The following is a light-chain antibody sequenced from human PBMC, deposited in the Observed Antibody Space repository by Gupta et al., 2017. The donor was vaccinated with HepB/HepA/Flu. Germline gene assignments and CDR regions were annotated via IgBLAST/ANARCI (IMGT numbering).Light chain of an antibody. CDR3: SSYTSSATYF. Sequence: QSALTQPASVFGSPGQSITISCTGTSSDVGGYNYVSWYQQYPGKAPKLIIFAVTDRPSEVSNRFSGSKSGNTASLTISGLQAEDEADYYCSSYTSSATYFFGTGTKVTVL. J-gene: IGLJ1*01. CDR1: SSDVGGYNY. CDR2: AVT. V-gene: IGLV2-14*03.